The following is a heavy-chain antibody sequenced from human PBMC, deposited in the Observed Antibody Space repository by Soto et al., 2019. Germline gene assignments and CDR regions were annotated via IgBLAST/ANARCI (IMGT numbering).Heavy chain of an antibody. Sequence: EVQLVESGGGLVQPGGSLRLSCAASGFTFRSYWMSWVRQAPGKGLEWVANIKQDGSEKYYVDSVKGRFTISRDNAKNSLYLQMNSLRAEDTAVYYCAREGNIVVVPAAKFDYWGQGTLVTVSS. J-gene: IGHJ4*02. D-gene: IGHD2-2*01. V-gene: IGHV3-7*01. CDR1: GFTFRSYW. CDR3: AREGNIVVVPAAKFDY. CDR2: IKQDGSEK.